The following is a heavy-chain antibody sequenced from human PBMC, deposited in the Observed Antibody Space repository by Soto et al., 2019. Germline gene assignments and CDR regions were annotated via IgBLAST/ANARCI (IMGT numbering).Heavy chain of an antibody. CDR1: GFTFSDHY. V-gene: IGHV3-72*01. D-gene: IGHD2-8*01. CDR2: TRNKANSYTT. Sequence: GSLRLSCAASGFTFSDHYMDWVRQAPGKGLEWVGRTRNKANSYTTEYAASVKGRFTISRDDSKNSLYLQMNSLKTEDTAVYYCARGYCSNGVCYRYIDLWGRGTLVTVSS. J-gene: IGHJ2*01. CDR3: ARGYCSNGVCYRYIDL.